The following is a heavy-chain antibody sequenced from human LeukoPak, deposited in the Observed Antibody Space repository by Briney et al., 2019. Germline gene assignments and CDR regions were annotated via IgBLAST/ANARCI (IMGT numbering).Heavy chain of an antibody. J-gene: IGHJ5*02. CDR2: INPNSGGT. CDR1: GYTFTGYY. V-gene: IGHV1-2*02. D-gene: IGHD2/OR15-2a*01. Sequence: ASVKVSCKASGYTFTGYYMHWVRQAPGQGLEWMGWINPNSGGTNYAQKFQGRVTMTRDTSISTAYMELSRLRSDDTAVYYCARASIIGWNWFDPWGQGTLVTVSS. CDR3: ARASIIGWNWFDP.